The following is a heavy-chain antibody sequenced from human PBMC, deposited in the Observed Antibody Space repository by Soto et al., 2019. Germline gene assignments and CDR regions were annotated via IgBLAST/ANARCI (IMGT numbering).Heavy chain of an antibody. Sequence: SGPTLVNPTQTLTLTCSFSGFSLSTSGVGVGWIRQSPGKALEWLALIYWSGDEHYRPSLKSRLSITKDTSKNHVVLIMTDMDPVDTATYYCARGIATLPVFAFDIWGQGTMVTVSS. D-gene: IGHD6-6*01. V-gene: IGHV2-5*01. CDR1: GFSLSTSGVG. CDR3: ARGIATLPVFAFDI. J-gene: IGHJ3*02. CDR2: IYWSGDE.